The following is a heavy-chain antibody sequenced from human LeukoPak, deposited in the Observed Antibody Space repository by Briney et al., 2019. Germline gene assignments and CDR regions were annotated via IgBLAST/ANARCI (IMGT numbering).Heavy chain of an antibody. V-gene: IGHV4-61*01. CDR2: IYYSGST. J-gene: IGHJ6*02. CDR3: ARMMYYDFWSGYPVYYYYGMDV. Sequence: SETLSLTCTVSGGSVSSGSYYWSWIRQPPGKGLEWIGYIYYSGSTNYNPSLKSRVTISVDTSKNQFSLKLSSVTAADTAVYYCARMMYYDFWSGYPVYYYYGMDVWGQGTTVTVSS. D-gene: IGHD3-3*01. CDR1: GGSVSSGSYY.